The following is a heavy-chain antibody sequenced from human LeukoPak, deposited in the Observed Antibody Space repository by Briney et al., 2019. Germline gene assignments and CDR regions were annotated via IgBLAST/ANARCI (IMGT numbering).Heavy chain of an antibody. CDR3: ARSSGSYLGDFDY. V-gene: IGHV4-59*08. J-gene: IGHJ4*02. D-gene: IGHD1-26*01. Sequence: SETLSLTCTVSGGSISSYYWSWIRQPPGKGPEWIGYIYYSGSTNYNPSLKSRVTISVDTSKNQFSLKLSSVTAADTAVYYCARSSGSYLGDFDYWGQGTLATVSS. CDR2: IYYSGST. CDR1: GGSISSYY.